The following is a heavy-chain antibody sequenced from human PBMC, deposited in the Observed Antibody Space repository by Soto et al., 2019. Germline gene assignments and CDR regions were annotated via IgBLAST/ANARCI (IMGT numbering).Heavy chain of an antibody. V-gene: IGHV3-23*01. CDR1: GITLSSYA. J-gene: IGHJ4*02. CDR2: ISASGGST. D-gene: IGHD1-26*01. Sequence: GGPLSLSCAASGITLSSYAMSWVRQAPGKGPEWVSGISASGGSTSYADSVKGRFTISRDNSKNTLYLQMNSLRADDTAVYHCAKGQNSGTYRFYFDYWGQGALVTVSS. CDR3: AKGQNSGTYRFYFDY.